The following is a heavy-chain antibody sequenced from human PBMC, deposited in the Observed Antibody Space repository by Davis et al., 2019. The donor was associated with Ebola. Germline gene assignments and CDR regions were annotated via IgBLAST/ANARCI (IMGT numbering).Heavy chain of an antibody. D-gene: IGHD3-16*01. J-gene: IGHJ6*04. CDR3: ARGSLQSDTKWGGGDFYYGFDV. Sequence: GESLKISCEASGFTFSSYGMHWVRQAPGKGLEWVAVIWYDGSNKYYADSVKGRFTISRDNSKNTLYLQMNSLRAEDTAVYYCARGSLQSDTKWGGGDFYYGFDVWGKGTTVTVSS. CDR1: GFTFSSYG. V-gene: IGHV3-33*01. CDR2: IWYDGSNK.